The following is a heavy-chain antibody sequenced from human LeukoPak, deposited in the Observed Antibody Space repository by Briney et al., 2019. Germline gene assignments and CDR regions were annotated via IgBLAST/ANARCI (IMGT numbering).Heavy chain of an antibody. J-gene: IGHJ4*02. CDR1: GFTFDSYG. CDR3: AKKSLDYYDSSGYVGGLVGY. CDR2: ISSSSTYI. Sequence: GGSLRLSCAASGFTFDSYGMNWVRQAPGKGLEWISSISSSSTYIYYADSVKGRFTISRDNSKNTLYLQMNSLRAEDTAVYYCAKKSLDYYDSSGYVGGLVGYWGQGTLVTVSS. D-gene: IGHD3-22*01. V-gene: IGHV3-21*04.